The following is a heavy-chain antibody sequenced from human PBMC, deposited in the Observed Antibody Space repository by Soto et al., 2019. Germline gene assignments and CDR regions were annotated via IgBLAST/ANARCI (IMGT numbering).Heavy chain of an antibody. V-gene: IGHV1-69*13. J-gene: IGHJ4*02. CDR2: IRRIFGTP. CDR3: ARDKSGYYDSSVYSRRLDY. Sequence: ASGKVSCKAAGGSVSSYAISGVRQAHGQGLEWRGGIRRIFGTPKYGQKFQGRVTITAEVSTRRAYLELRRQRCEDAAVYYCARDKSGYYDSSVYSRRLDYWGQGTLVTVSS. CDR1: GGSVSSYA. D-gene: IGHD3-22*01.